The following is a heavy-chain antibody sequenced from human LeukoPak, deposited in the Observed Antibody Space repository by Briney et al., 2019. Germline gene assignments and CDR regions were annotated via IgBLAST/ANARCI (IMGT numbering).Heavy chain of an antibody. J-gene: IGHJ4*02. D-gene: IGHD2-2*01. Sequence: PGGSLRLSCAASGFTVSSNYMSWVRQAPGKGLEWVSVIYSGGSTYYADSVKGRFTISRDNSKNTLYLQMNSLRAEDTAVYYCARERKVVPNLYFDYWGQGTLVTVSS. V-gene: IGHV3-53*01. CDR3: ARERKVVPNLYFDY. CDR2: IYSGGST. CDR1: GFTVSSNY.